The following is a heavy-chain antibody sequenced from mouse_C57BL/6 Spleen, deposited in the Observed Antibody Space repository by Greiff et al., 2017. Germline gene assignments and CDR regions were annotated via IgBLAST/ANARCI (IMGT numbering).Heavy chain of an antibody. V-gene: IGHV5-6*01. CDR2: ISSGGSYT. CDR3: ARQGLRRDYFDY. D-gene: IGHD2-4*01. CDR1: GFTFSSYG. Sequence: EVKLVESGGDLVKPGGSLKLSCAASGFTFSSYGMSWVRPTPDKRLEWVATISSGGSYTYYPDSVKGRFTISRDNAKNTLYLQMSSLKSEDTAMYYCARQGLRRDYFDYWGQGTTLTVSS. J-gene: IGHJ2*01.